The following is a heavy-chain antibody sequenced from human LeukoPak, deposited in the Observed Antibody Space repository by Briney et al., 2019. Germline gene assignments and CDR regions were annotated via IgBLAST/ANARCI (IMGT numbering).Heavy chain of an antibody. D-gene: IGHD3-9*01. J-gene: IGHJ3*02. CDR1: CGSISSGGYY. CDR2: IYYSGST. Sequence: SQTLSLTCTVSCGSISSGGYYWSWIRQHPGKGLEWIGYIYYSGSTDYNPSLKSRFTMSVDTSKNQFSLKLSSVTAADTAVYYCASADYDMAFDIWGQGTMVTVSS. V-gene: IGHV4-31*03. CDR3: ASADYDMAFDI.